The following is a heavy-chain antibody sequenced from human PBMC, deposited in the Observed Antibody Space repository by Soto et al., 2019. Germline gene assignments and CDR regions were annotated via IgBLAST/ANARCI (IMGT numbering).Heavy chain of an antibody. Sequence: GGSLRLSCAASGFTFSTYAMSWVRQGPGKGLEWVSSISVSGSPYYADPVKGRFTVSRDNSKDTLYLQMNSLTAEDTAVYFCAKNYFFDSWGPGTLVTVSS. J-gene: IGHJ4*02. CDR2: ISVSGSP. CDR1: GFTFSTYA. CDR3: AKNYFFDS. V-gene: IGHV3-23*01.